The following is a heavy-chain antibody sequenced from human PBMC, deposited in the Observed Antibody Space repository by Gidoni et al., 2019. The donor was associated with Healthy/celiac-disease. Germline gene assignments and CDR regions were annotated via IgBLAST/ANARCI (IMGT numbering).Heavy chain of an antibody. V-gene: IGHV3-7*01. CDR3: ARDGIRFLEWLSY. CDR1: GFTFSNYW. D-gene: IGHD3-3*01. Sequence: EVQLVESGGGLVQPGGSLRLSCAASGFTFSNYWMSWVRQAPGKGLEWVANIKQDGSEKYYVDSVKGRFTISRDNAKNSLYLQMNSLRAEDTAVYYCARDGIRFLEWLSYWGQGTLVTVSS. J-gene: IGHJ4*02. CDR2: IKQDGSEK.